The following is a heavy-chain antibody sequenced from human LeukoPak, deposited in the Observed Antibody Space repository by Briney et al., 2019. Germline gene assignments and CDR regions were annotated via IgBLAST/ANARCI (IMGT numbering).Heavy chain of an antibody. CDR1: GDSVSNNSAA. V-gene: IGHV6-1*01. CDR3: ARAPINYYDSSGYYYDAFDI. CDR2: TYYRSKWYN. D-gene: IGHD3-22*01. Sequence: SQTLSLTCAISGDSVSNNSAAWNWIRQSPSRGLEWLGRTYYRSKWYNDYAVSVKSRITINPDTSKNQFSLQLNSVTPEDTAVYYCARAPINYYDSSGYYYDAFDIWGQGTMVTVSS. J-gene: IGHJ3*02.